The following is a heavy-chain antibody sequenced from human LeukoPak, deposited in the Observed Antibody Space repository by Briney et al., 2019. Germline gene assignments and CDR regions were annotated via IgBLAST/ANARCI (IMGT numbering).Heavy chain of an antibody. CDR1: GGSISSYY. V-gene: IGHV4-59*01. D-gene: IGHD3-10*01. CDR2: IYYSGST. J-gene: IGHJ6*02. Sequence: ASETLSLTCTVSGGSISSYYWSWIRHPPGKGLEWIGYIYYSGSTNYNPSLKSRVTISVDTSKNQFSLKLSSVTAADTAVYYCARGTRVVRGTTGYYYGMDVWGQGTTVTVSS. CDR3: ARGTRVVRGTTGYYYGMDV.